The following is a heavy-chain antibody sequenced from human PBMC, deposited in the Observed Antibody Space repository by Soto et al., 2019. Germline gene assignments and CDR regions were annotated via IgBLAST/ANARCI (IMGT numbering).Heavy chain of an antibody. CDR3: VRGRAVAGINDEAFDL. D-gene: IGHD6-19*01. CDR2: INPNSGDT. J-gene: IGHJ3*01. Sequence: QVQLVQSGAEVKKPGASVKVSCKASGYIFSDYYMHWVRQAPGQGLEWMGWINPNSGDTIYAQKFQGRVTVTGDPSISTAEMGLSRLTSDDTAVYYCVRGRAVAGINDEAFDLWGQGTMVTVSS. CDR1: GYIFSDYY. V-gene: IGHV1-2*02.